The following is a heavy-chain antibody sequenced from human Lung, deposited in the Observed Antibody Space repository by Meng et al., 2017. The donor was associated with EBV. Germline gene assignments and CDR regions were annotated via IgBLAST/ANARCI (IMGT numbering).Heavy chain of an antibody. Sequence: QVQRARSGAEVKKPDSLVKVSCKASGYTFTGYYMHWVRQAPGQGLEWMGRINPNSGATEYAQNFQGRVTMTRDTSISTAYMELTSLRSDDTAIYYCARSIFSNDFFNWGQGTLVTVSS. CDR2: INPNSGAT. D-gene: IGHD2-21*02. V-gene: IGHV1-2*06. CDR1: GYTFTGYY. J-gene: IGHJ4*02. CDR3: ARSIFSNDFFN.